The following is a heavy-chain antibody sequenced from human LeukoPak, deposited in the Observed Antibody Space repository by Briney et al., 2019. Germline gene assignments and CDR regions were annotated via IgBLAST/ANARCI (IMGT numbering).Heavy chain of an antibody. V-gene: IGHV1-18*01. CDR1: GGTFSSYD. Sequence: ASVKVSCKASGGTFSSYDITWVRQAPGQGPEWMGGINVKNGNTNYAQKLRGRVTLSRDTSTSTAYMELRSLTSDDTAVYYCVRDPGAATFDYWGQGTLVTVSP. J-gene: IGHJ4*02. CDR3: VRDPGAATFDY. CDR2: INVKNGNT. D-gene: IGHD2-15*01.